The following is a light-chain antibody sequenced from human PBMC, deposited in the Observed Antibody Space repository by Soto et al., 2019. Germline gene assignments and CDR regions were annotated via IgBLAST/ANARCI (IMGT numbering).Light chain of an antibody. CDR2: EVN. CDR1: SSNVGSYKL. J-gene: IGLJ2*01. Sequence: QSALTQPASVSGSPGQSITISCTGTSSNVGSYKLVSWYQQHPGKAPKLMIFEVNKRPSGVSNRFSGSKSGNTASLTISGLKVEDEADYFCCSYAGSYTVLFGGGTKLTVL. V-gene: IGLV2-23*02. CDR3: CSYAGSYTVL.